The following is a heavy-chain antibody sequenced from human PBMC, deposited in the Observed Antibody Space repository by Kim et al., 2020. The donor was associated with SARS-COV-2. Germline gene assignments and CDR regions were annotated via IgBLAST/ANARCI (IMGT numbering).Heavy chain of an antibody. Sequence: ASGKVSCKACGYMFTSYGFSWVRQAPGQGLEWLGWISARDGNTKYGQKVQGRVIMTTDTSTNTAYMELWSLRSDDTAMYYCARGAYGDVSFDYWGQGTLV. V-gene: IGHV1-18*04. D-gene: IGHD4-17*01. CDR2: ISARDGNT. CDR3: ARGAYGDVSFDY. CDR1: GYMFTSYG. J-gene: IGHJ4*02.